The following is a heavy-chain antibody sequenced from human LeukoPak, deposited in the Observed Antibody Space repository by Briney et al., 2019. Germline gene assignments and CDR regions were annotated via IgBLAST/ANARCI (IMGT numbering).Heavy chain of an antibody. CDR1: GYTFTGYY. Sequence: GASVKVSCKASGYTFTGYYMHWVRQAPGQGLEWMGWINPNSGGTNYAQRFQGRDTMTRDTSISTAYMELSRLRSDDTAVYYCARDIAPLSYDSSGYYTDYWGQGTLVTVSS. CDR2: INPNSGGT. J-gene: IGHJ4*02. V-gene: IGHV1-2*02. D-gene: IGHD3-22*01. CDR3: ARDIAPLSYDSSGYYTDY.